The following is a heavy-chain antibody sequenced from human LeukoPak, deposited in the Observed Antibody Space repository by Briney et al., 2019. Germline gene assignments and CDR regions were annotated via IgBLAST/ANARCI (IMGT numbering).Heavy chain of an antibody. J-gene: IGHJ5*02. V-gene: IGHV4-61*02. D-gene: IGHD3-10*01. CDR1: GDSISSGGYY. Sequence: SQTLSLTCTVSGDSISSGGYYWTWICQPAGKGLEWIGRMYTTGNTDYNPSLKSRVTISVDTSKNQFSLKLSSVSAADTAVYYCARDRGISVARGVPSWFDPWGQGTLVTVSS. CDR2: MYTTGNT. CDR3: ARDRGISVARGVPSWFDP.